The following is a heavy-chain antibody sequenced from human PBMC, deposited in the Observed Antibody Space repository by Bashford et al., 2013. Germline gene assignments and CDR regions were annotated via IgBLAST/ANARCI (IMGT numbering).Heavy chain of an antibody. J-gene: IGHJ3*01. CDR1: GYTFTGYY. Sequence: ASVKVSCKASGYTFTGYYLHWVRQAPGQGLEWMGWINPNSGATNFPQKFQGRVTMTRDTSISTAYMELSSLRSDDTAVYFCARDGPVVGVWNAFDVWGQGTVVTVSS. CDR3: ARDGPVVGVWNAFDV. D-gene: IGHD1-26*01. V-gene: IGHV1-2*02. CDR2: INPNSGAT.